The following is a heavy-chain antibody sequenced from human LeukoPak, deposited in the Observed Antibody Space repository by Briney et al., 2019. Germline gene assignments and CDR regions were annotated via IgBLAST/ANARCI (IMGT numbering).Heavy chain of an antibody. CDR2: IYGGGST. V-gene: IGHV3-53*01. CDR1: GFTVSNDD. CDR3: SSVLPSSHFYFYS. Sequence: GGSLRLSCSVSGFTVSNDDMSGVRQAPGKGLEWVSVIYGGGSTYYADSVRGRFTISRDNSDNTLYLQMDSLRAEDTAVYYCSSVLPSSHFYFYSRGPVTLVTVSS. D-gene: IGHD3-16*01. J-gene: IGHJ4*02.